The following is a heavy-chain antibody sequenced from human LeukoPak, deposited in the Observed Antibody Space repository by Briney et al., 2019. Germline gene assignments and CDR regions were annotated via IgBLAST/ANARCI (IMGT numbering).Heavy chain of an antibody. CDR1: GDPISSRSGYK. CDR3: AREWSAFDY. Sequence: SETLSLTCTVSGDPISSRSGYKWNWIRQAPGKGLEWIGYVYYSGTTSYNPSVNSRVTISVDTSKNQFSLKLTSVTAADTAVYYCAREWSAFDYWGQGTLVTVSS. CDR2: VYYSGTT. J-gene: IGHJ4*02. D-gene: IGHD3-3*01. V-gene: IGHV4-61*08.